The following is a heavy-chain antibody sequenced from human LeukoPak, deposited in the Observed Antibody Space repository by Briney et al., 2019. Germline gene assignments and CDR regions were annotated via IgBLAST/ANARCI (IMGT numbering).Heavy chain of an antibody. D-gene: IGHD6-13*01. Sequence: SVKVSCKASGDTFSSYAVSWVRQAPGQGLEWMGGIIPIFGTANYAQKFRGRVTITADKSTSTAYMELSSLRSEDTAVYYCARVPPGIAAAGPRGSYYFDYWGQGTLVTVSS. CDR3: ARVPPGIAAAGPRGSYYFDY. CDR2: IIPIFGTA. J-gene: IGHJ4*02. V-gene: IGHV1-69*06. CDR1: GDTFSSYA.